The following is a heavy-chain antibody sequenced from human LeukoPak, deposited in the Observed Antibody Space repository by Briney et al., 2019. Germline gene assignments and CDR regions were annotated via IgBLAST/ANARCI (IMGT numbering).Heavy chain of an antibody. V-gene: IGHV3-9*01. Sequence: GGSLRLSCAASGFTFDDYAMHWVRQAPGKGLEWVSGISWNSGSIGYADSVKGRFTISRDNAKNSLYLQMNSLRAEDTALYYCAKDLMGFGEGSYDYWGQGTLVTVSS. CDR1: GFTFDDYA. CDR2: ISWNSGSI. CDR3: AKDLMGFGEGSYDY. J-gene: IGHJ4*02. D-gene: IGHD3-10*01.